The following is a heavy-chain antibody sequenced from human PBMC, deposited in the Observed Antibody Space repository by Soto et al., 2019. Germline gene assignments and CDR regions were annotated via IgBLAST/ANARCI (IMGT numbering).Heavy chain of an antibody. CDR2: IKQDGSEK. V-gene: IGHV3-7*01. J-gene: IGHJ4*02. D-gene: IGHD3-16*02. CDR3: ARAELGGYYYYIWGSYRFFYYFEY. Sequence: EVQLVESGGGLVQPGGSLRLSCAASGFTFSSYWMSWVRQAPGKGLEWVANIKQDGSEKYYVDSVKGRFTISGDNAKNSLYLQMISLSAEDPAVYYCARAELGGYYYYIWGSYRFFYYFEYWGQGTLVTVSS. CDR1: GFTFSSYW.